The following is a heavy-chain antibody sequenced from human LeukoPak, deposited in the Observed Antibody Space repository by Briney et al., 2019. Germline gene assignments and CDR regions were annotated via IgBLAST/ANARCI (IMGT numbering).Heavy chain of an antibody. CDR1: GGTFSSYA. CDR3: ARGFDYGSGSYSYFDY. CDR2: IIPIFGTA. D-gene: IGHD3-10*01. Sequence: SVKVSCKASGGTFSSYAVSWVRQAPGQGLEWMGGIIPIFGTANYAQKFQGRVTITADESTSTAYMELSSLRSEDTAVYYCARGFDYGSGSYSYFDYWGQGTLVTVSS. J-gene: IGHJ4*02. V-gene: IGHV1-69*01.